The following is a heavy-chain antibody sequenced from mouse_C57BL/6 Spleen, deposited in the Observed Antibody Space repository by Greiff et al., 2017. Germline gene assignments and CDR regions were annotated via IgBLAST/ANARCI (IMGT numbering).Heavy chain of an antibody. Sequence: EVKLEESGPGLVKPSQSLSLTCSVTGYSITSGYYWNWIRQFPGNQLELVGSIRYDGSNNYNPSLKNRISITRDKSRNQFFLKLNAVTTEDTATDYCARDSSGYEYAMDYWGQGTSVTVSS. V-gene: IGHV3-6*01. J-gene: IGHJ4*01. CDR2: IRYDGSN. CDR1: GYSITSGYY. D-gene: IGHD3-2*02. CDR3: ARDSSGYEYAMDY.